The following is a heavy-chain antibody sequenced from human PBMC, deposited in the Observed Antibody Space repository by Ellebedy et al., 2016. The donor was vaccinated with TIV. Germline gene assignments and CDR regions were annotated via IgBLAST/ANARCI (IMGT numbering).Heavy chain of an antibody. CDR2: ISAYNGNT. CDR1: GYTFTNYG. Sequence: ASVKVSXKASGYTFTNYGISWVRQAPGQGLEWMGWISAYNGNTNYAQKLQGRVTMTTDTSTSTAYMELRSLRSDDTAVYYCARDLRLYSSGWSPLGYWGQGTLVTVSS. D-gene: IGHD6-19*01. V-gene: IGHV1-18*01. CDR3: ARDLRLYSSGWSPLGY. J-gene: IGHJ4*02.